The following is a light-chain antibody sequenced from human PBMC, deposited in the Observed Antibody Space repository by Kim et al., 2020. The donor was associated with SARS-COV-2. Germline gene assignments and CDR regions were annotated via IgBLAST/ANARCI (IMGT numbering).Light chain of an antibody. Sequence: QSVLTQPPSASGTPGQRVTISCSGSDSNIGSNAVNWYQQLPGTAPKLLIYGSNQRPSGVPDRFSGSKSGHSASLAISGLQSEDEADYYCAAWNDSLSGPHWVFGGGTQLTVL. CDR3: AAWNDSLSGPHWV. CDR2: GSN. CDR1: DSNIGSNA. V-gene: IGLV1-44*01. J-gene: IGLJ3*02.